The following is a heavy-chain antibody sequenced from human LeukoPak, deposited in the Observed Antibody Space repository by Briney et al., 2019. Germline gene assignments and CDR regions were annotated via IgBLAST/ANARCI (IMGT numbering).Heavy chain of an antibody. CDR3: AREAGGYYGSGSYIDY. J-gene: IGHJ4*02. D-gene: IGHD3-10*01. CDR2: IYYSGST. V-gene: IGHV4-59*01. Sequence: SETLSLTCTVSGGSISSYYWSWIRQPPGKGLEWIGYIYYSGSTNYNPSLKSRVTISVDTSKNQFSLKLSSVTAADTAVYCCAREAGGYYGSGSYIDYWGQGTLVTVSS. CDR1: GGSISSYY.